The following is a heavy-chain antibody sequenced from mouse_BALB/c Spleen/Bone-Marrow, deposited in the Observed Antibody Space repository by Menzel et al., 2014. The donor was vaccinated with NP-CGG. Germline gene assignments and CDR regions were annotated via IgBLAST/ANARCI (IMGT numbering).Heavy chain of an antibody. Sequence: LVKTGASVKISCKASGYSFTGYYMHWVKQSHGKGLEWIGYISCYNGATSYNQKFKGKATFTVDTSSSTAYMQFNSLTSEDSAVYYCARTEYYRYDGAMDYWGQGTSVTVSS. J-gene: IGHJ4*01. CDR2: ISCYNGAT. CDR3: ARTEYYRYDGAMDY. CDR1: GYSFTGYY. V-gene: IGHV1S34*01. D-gene: IGHD2-14*01.